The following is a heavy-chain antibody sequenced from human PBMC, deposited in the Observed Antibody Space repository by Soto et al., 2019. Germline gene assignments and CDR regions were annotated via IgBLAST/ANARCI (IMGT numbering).Heavy chain of an antibody. CDR2: INHSGST. J-gene: IGHJ3*02. D-gene: IGHD2-8*01. CDR3: ARGNYALHNDAFDI. Sequence: QVQLQQWGAGLLKPSETLSLTCAVYGGSFSGYYWSWIRQPPGKGLEWIGEINHSGSTNYNPSLKSRVTISVDTSKNQFSLKLSSVTAADPAVYYCARGNYALHNDAFDIWGQGTMVTVSS. CDR1: GGSFSGYY. V-gene: IGHV4-34*01.